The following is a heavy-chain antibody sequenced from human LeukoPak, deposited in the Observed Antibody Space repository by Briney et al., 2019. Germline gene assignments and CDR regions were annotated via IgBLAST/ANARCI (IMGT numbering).Heavy chain of an antibody. CDR3: ARGRVSSSTWYSTYYYFFYMNF. Sequence: PSETLSLTCTVSDDSITMYYWTWIRQPPGKGLEWIGYVDHTGSTKFNPSLNGRVSISRDTSNNFFSLRLRSVTAADTAVYFCARGRVSSSTWYSTYYYFFYMNFWGKGTTVTVSS. J-gene: IGHJ6*03. CDR1: DDSITMYY. D-gene: IGHD4-11*01. CDR2: VDHTGST. V-gene: IGHV4-59*01.